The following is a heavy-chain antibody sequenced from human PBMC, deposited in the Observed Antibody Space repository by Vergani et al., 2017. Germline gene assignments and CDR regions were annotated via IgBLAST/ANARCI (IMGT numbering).Heavy chain of an antibody. CDR1: GFTFSSYE. CDR2: IWYDGSNK. CDR3: ARDRGSPVGYGMDV. V-gene: IGHV3-33*08. Sequence: VQLVESGGGLVQPGGSLRLSCAASGFTFSSYEMNWVRQAPGKGLEWVAVIWYDGSNKYYADSVKGRFTISRDNSKNTLYLQMNSLRAEDTAVYYCARDRGSPVGYGMDVWGQGTTVTVSS. J-gene: IGHJ6*02. D-gene: IGHD3-10*01.